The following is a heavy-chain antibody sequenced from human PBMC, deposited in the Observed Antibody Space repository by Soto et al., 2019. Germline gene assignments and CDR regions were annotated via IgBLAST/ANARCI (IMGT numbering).Heavy chain of an antibody. J-gene: IGHJ4*02. V-gene: IGHV4-39*01. Sequence: PSETLSLTCTVSGGSISSSSYYWGWIRQPPGKGLEWIGTIYYSGSTYYNPSLKSRVTISVDTSKNQFSLKLSSVTAADTAVYCCARLNWNQKGKYWGQGTLVTVSS. CDR2: IYYSGST. CDR3: ARLNWNQKGKY. CDR1: GGSISSSSYY. D-gene: IGHD1-1*01.